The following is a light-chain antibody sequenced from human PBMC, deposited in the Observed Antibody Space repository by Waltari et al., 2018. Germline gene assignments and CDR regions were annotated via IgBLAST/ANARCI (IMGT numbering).Light chain of an antibody. Sequence: DIQMTQSPSTLSASAGDRFTITCRASQSITSWLAWYQQKPGKAPKLLIYKASSLESGVPARFSGSGSGTEFTLTISSLQPDDFATYYCQQYNTYSTFGQGTKLEIK. CDR2: KAS. CDR1: QSITSW. CDR3: QQYNTYST. V-gene: IGKV1-5*03. J-gene: IGKJ2*01.